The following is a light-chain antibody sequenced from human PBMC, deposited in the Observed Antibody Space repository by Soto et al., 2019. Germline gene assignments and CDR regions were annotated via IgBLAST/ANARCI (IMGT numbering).Light chain of an antibody. V-gene: IGKV3-20*01. CDR2: GAS. Sequence: EIVLTQSPGTLSLSPGERATLSCRASQSVSSSYLAWYQQKPGQAPRLLIYGASSRATGIPDRFSGSGSGTDFTLTISRLEPKAFAVYYCQQYGSSPLFTFGPGTKVDIK. CDR1: QSVSSSY. J-gene: IGKJ3*01. CDR3: QQYGSSPLFT.